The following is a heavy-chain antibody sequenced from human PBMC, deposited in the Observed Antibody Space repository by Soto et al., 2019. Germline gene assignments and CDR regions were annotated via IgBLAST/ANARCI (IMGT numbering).Heavy chain of an antibody. V-gene: IGHV4-30-2*01. CDR1: GGSISSGGYS. CDR3: ARGGTVGTEDVDY. J-gene: IGHJ4*02. D-gene: IGHD6-13*01. CDR2: IYHSGST. Sequence: SETLSLTCAVSGGSISSGGYSWSWIRQPPGKGLEWIGYIYHSGSTYYNPSLKSRVTISVDRSKNQFSLKLSSVTAADTAVYYCARGGTVGTEDVDYWGQGTQVTVSS.